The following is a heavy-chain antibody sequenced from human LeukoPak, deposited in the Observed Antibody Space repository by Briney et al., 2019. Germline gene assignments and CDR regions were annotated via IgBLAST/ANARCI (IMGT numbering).Heavy chain of an antibody. J-gene: IGHJ4*02. CDR3: ARVGIAAAATFDY. CDR1: GFTFSRYA. CDR2: ISAGSST. Sequence: GGSLRLSCAASGFTFSRYAMSWVRQAPGKGLEWVSAISAGSSTYYADSVKGRFTISRDNSKNTLYLQMNSLRAEDTAVYYCARVGIAAAATFDYWGQGTLVTVSS. V-gene: IGHV3-23*01. D-gene: IGHD6-13*01.